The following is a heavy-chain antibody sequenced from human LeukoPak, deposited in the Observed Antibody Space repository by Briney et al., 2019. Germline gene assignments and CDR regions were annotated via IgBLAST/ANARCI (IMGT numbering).Heavy chain of an antibody. CDR2: INAGGVGT. CDR3: VKTLGHSATAAGDY. V-gene: IGHV3-23*01. D-gene: IGHD1-26*01. CDR1: GFTFSSYA. Sequence: GGSLRLSCAASGFTFSSYAMSWVRQAPGKGLEWVAAINAGGVGTYNPNSARGRFTISRDNSKNTVYLQMNSLRVDDTAVFYCVKTLGHSATAAGDYWGQGILVTVSS. J-gene: IGHJ4*02.